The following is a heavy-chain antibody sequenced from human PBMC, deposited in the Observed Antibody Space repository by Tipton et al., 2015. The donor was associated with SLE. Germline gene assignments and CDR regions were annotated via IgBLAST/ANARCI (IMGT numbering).Heavy chain of an antibody. J-gene: IGHJ4*02. V-gene: IGHV5-51*01. D-gene: IGHD3-22*01. CDR1: GYSFTSYW. Sequence: VQLVQSGAEVKEPGESLKISCKGSGYSFTSYWIGWVRQMPGKGLEWMGIIYPGDSDTRYSPSFQGQVTISADKSISTAYLQWSSLKASDTAMYYCARPAPHYDSSGYYYPLDYWGQGTLVTVSS. CDR3: ARPAPHYDSSGYYYPLDY. CDR2: IYPGDSDT.